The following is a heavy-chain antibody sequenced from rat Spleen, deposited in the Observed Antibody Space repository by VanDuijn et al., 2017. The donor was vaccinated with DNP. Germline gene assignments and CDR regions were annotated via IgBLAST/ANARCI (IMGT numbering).Heavy chain of an antibody. J-gene: IGHJ2*01. CDR3: AGRPPPTRGPFDY. Sequence: EVQLVESGGGLVQPGRSLKLSCAVSRITFSDHNMAWVRQAPKKSLEWVATLSYDGSDTYYRDSVKGRFTISRDNAKSTLYLQMDSLRSEDTATYYCAGRPPPTRGPFDYWGQGIMVTVSS. V-gene: IGHV5-7*01. D-gene: IGHD1-4*01. CDR1: RITFSDHN. CDR2: LSYDGSDT.